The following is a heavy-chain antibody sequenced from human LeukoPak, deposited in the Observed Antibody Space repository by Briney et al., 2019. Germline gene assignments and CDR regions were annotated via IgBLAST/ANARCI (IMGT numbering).Heavy chain of an antibody. CDR2: IKSKTDGGTT. CDR3: TTVRYSSGWYRGFFDY. V-gene: IGHV3-15*01. D-gene: IGHD6-19*01. J-gene: IGHJ4*02. Sequence: WVRQAPGKGLEWVGRIKSKTDGGTTDYAAPVKGRFTISRDDSKNTLYLQMNSLKTEDTAVYYCTTVRYSSGWYRGFFDYWGQGTLVTVSS.